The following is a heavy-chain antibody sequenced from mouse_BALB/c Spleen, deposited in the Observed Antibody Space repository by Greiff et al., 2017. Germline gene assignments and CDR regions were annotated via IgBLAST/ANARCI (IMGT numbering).Heavy chain of an antibody. CDR1: GYSITSDYA. V-gene: IGHV3-2*02. D-gene: IGHD2-4*01. Sequence: EVKLQESGPGLVKPSQSLSLTCTVTGYSITSDYAWNWIRQFPGNKLEWMGYISYSGSTSYNPSLKSRISITRDTSKNQFFLQLNSVTTEDTATYYCARWGDYDYDEGFAYWGQGTLVTVSA. CDR3: ARWGDYDYDEGFAY. CDR2: ISYSGST. J-gene: IGHJ3*01.